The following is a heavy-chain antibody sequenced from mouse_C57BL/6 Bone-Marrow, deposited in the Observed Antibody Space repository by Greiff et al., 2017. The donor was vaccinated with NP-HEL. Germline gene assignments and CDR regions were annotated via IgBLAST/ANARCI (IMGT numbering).Heavy chain of an antibody. CDR1: GYAFTNYL. CDR3: GRSDYYSNYPFAY. V-gene: IGHV1-54*01. J-gene: IGHJ3*01. Sequence: QVHVKQSGAELVRPGTSVKVSCKASGYAFTNYLIEWVKQRPGQGLEWIGVINPGSGGTNYNEKFKGKATLTADKSSSTASMQLSSLTSDDAAVYFCGRSDYYSNYPFAYWGQGTLVTVSA. D-gene: IGHD2-5*01. CDR2: INPGSGGT.